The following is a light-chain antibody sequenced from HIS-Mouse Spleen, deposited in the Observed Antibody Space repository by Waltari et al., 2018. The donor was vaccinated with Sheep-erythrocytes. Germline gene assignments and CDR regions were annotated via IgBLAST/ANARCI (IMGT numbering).Light chain of an antibody. J-gene: IGLJ1*01. CDR1: SRDVGGSHY. CDR2: DVS. V-gene: IGLV2-11*01. Sequence: QSALTQPRSVSGSPGQSVTLSCTGTSRDVGGSHYVSWYQQHPGKAPKLMIYDVSKRPSGVPDRFSGSKSGNTASLTISGLQAEDEADYYCCSYAGSYNHVFATGTKVTVL. CDR3: CSYAGSYNHV.